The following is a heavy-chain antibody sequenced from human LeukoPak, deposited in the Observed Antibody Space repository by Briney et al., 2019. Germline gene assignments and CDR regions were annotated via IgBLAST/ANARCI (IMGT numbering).Heavy chain of an antibody. CDR3: ARAARYSSSPYYFDY. D-gene: IGHD6-6*01. Sequence: GGSLRLSCAASGFTFSSYAMHWVRQAPGKGLEWVAVISYDGSNKYYADSVKGRFTISRDNSKNTLYLQMNSLRAEDTAVYYCARAARYSSSPYYFDYWGQGTLVTVSS. CDR2: ISYDGSNK. J-gene: IGHJ4*02. CDR1: GFTFSSYA. V-gene: IGHV3-30-3*01.